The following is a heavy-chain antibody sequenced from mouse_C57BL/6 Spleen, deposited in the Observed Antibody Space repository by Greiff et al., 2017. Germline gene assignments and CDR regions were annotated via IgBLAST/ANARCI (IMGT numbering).Heavy chain of an antibody. CDR3: ARAEGNDLFDY. CDR1: GYAFSSYW. Sequence: QVHVKQSGAELVKPGASVKISCKASGYAFSSYWMNWVKQRPGKGLEWIGQIYPGDGDTNYNGKFKGKATLTADKSSSTAYMQLSSLTSEDSAVYFCARAEGNDLFDYWGQGTTLTVSS. V-gene: IGHV1-80*01. D-gene: IGHD2-2*01. CDR2: IYPGDGDT. J-gene: IGHJ2*01.